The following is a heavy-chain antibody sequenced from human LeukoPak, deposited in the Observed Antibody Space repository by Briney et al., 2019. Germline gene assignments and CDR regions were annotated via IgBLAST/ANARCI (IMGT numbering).Heavy chain of an antibody. CDR1: GFTFSSYA. V-gene: IGHV3-64*01. J-gene: IGHJ6*03. CDR2: ISSNGGST. D-gene: IGHD5-12*01. CDR3: ARDGGRYCGCYGLGGNYYYYMDV. Sequence: GGSLRLSCAASGFTFSSYAMHWVRHAPGKGLEYVSAISSNGGSTYYANSAKGRFTISRDNFQNTLYLQMGSVRAEDMAVYYCARDGGRYCGCYGLGGNYYYYMDVWGKGTTVTVSS.